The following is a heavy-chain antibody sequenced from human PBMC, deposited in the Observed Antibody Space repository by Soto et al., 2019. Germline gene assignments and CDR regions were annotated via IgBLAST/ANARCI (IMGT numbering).Heavy chain of an antibody. V-gene: IGHV3-23*01. CDR1: GFTFSSYA. CDR3: ARGDRGGSGSTATYYSSGWDV. D-gene: IGHD3-10*01. CDR2: VSAGGDMT. Sequence: DVQLLESGGHLVRPGGSLSLSFAASGFTFSSYAMSWVRQAPGKGLEWVASVSAGGDMTYYSDSVKGRFTISRDNSNNALFLQRNSLSIEDTALYYWARGDRGGSGSTATYYSSGWDVWGQGTKVTVS. J-gene: IGHJ6*02.